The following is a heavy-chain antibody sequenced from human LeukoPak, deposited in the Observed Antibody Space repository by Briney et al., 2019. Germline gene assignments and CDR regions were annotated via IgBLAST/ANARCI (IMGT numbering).Heavy chain of an antibody. CDR3: ARSLDY. V-gene: IGHV3-30-3*01. J-gene: IGHJ4*02. CDR1: GFXFSSYA. CDR2: ISYDGSKK. Sequence: GGSLRLSCAASGFXFSSYAMDWIRQAPGKGLEWVAVISYDGSKKYYADSVRGRFTISRDNSKNTVYLQMNSLRGDDTAVYYCARSLDYWGQGTLVTVSS.